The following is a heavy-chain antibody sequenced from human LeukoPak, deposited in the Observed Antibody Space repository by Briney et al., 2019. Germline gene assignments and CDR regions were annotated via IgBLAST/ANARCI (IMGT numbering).Heavy chain of an antibody. CDR1: GYTFTGYY. CDR3: AREGGESLDRYNWNTRWFDP. D-gene: IGHD1-20*01. CDR2: INPNSGGT. V-gene: IGHV1-2*02. Sequence: GASVTVSCKASGYTFTGYYMHWVRQAPGQGLEWMGWINPNSGGTNYAQKFQGRVTMTRDTSISTAYMELSRLRSDDTAVYYCAREGGESLDRYNWNTRWFDPWGQGTLVTVSS. J-gene: IGHJ5*02.